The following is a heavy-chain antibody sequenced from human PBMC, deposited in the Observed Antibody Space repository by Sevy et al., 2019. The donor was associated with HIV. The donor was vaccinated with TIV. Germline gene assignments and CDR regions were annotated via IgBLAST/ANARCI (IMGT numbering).Heavy chain of an antibody. D-gene: IGHD3-10*01. J-gene: IGHJ4*02. CDR3: ARGDYYGSLYYFDY. Sequence: GESLKISCAASGFTFNYHFMNWVRQLPGKGLEWVSYISSASSYKNYSDSVKGRFTISRDNAKNLVFLEMNNLRPEDTAVYFCARGDYYGSLYYFDYWGQGTLVTVSS. CDR1: GFTFNYHF. CDR2: ISSASSYK. V-gene: IGHV3-21*06.